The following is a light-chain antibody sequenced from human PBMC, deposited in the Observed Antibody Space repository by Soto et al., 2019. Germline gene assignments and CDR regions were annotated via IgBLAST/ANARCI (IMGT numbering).Light chain of an antibody. J-gene: IGKJ3*01. V-gene: IGKV1-5*03. Sequence: DIQMTQSPSTLSASVGDRVTITCRASQSISSWLAWYQQKPGKAPKLLIYKASSLESGVPSRFSGSGSGTEFTLTISSLEPDDCATYYCQQYNSYTFGPGTKVDI. CDR3: QQYNSYT. CDR1: QSISSW. CDR2: KAS.